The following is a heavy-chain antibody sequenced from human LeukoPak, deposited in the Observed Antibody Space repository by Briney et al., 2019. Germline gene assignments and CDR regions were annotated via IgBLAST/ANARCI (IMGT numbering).Heavy chain of an antibody. CDR1: GYTFTSYY. V-gene: IGHV1-46*01. CDR3: ARDGVDYYDSSGYSSFDY. J-gene: IGHJ4*02. D-gene: IGHD3-22*01. CDR2: INPSGGST. Sequence: ASVKVSCKASGYTFTSYYMHWVRQAPGQGLEWMGIINPSGGSTSYAQKFQGRVTMTRDMSTSTVYMELSSLRSEGTAVYYCARDGVDYYDSSGYSSFDYWGQGTLVTVSS.